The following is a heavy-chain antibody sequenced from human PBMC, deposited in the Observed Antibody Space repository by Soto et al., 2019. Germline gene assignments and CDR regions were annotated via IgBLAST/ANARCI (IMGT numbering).Heavy chain of an antibody. D-gene: IGHD1-1*01. CDR1: GLTFRGRS. J-gene: IGHJ4*02. Sequence: PGGSLRLSCIASGLTFRGRSMNWVRQAPGKGLEWIAYVSTSSSTIYYADSVKSRFTISRDNAQSSLFLQMNSLRDDDTGVYFCARGELDRTIDYWGRGTLVTVSS. V-gene: IGHV3-48*02. CDR2: VSTSSSTI. CDR3: ARGELDRTIDY.